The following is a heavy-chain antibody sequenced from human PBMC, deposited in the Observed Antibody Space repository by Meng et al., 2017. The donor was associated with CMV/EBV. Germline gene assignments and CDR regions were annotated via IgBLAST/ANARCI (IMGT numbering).Heavy chain of an antibody. CDR2: ISGSGGST. J-gene: IGHJ5*02. CDR3: ARDGCSSTSCYGWFDP. Sequence: GVLKISCAASGFTFSSYAMSWVRQAPGKGLEWVSAISGSGGSTYYADSVKGRFTISRDNSKNTLYLQMNSLRAEDTAVYYCARDGCSSTSCYGWFDPWGQGTLVTVSS. CDR1: GFTFSSYA. V-gene: IGHV3-23*01. D-gene: IGHD2-2*01.